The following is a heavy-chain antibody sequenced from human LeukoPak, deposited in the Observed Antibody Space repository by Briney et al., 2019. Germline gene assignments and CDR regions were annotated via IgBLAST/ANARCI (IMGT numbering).Heavy chain of an antibody. V-gene: IGHV1-2*02. CDR3: ARDRYCSSTSCYYWFDL. J-gene: IGHJ5*02. CDR1: GYTFTGYY. D-gene: IGHD2-2*01. Sequence: ASVKVSCKASGYTFTGYYMHWVRQAPGQGLEWMGWINPNSGGTNYAQKFQGRVTMTRDTSISTAYMELSRLRSDDTAVYYCARDRYCSSTSCYYWFDLWGQGTLVTVSS. CDR2: INPNSGGT.